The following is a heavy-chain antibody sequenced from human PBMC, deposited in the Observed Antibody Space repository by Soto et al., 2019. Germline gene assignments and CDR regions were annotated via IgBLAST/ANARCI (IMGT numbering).Heavy chain of an antibody. V-gene: IGHV4-30-2*01. CDR3: ARAGGVGAVAVDY. CDR2: IYHGST. CDR1: GGSISSGGYS. D-gene: IGHD6-19*01. Sequence: QLQLQESGSGLVKPSQTLSLTCAVSGGSISSGGYSWSWIRQPPGKGLEWIGYIYHGSTYYNPSHKRRVTTSVDRSTNQFSLKLRSVTAADTAVYYCARAGGVGAVAVDYWGQGTLVTVSS. J-gene: IGHJ4*02.